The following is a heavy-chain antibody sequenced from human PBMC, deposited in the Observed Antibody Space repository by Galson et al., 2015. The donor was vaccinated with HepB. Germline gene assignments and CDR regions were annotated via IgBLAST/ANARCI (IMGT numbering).Heavy chain of an antibody. Sequence: SLRLSCAASGFTVSSNYMSWVRQAPGKGLECVSVIYSGGSTYYAASVKGRFTISRDNSTNTVYLQMNGLRAEDTAVYYCWGRAYGEDYWGQGTLVTVSS. J-gene: IGHJ4*02. D-gene: IGHD3-10*01. CDR2: IYSGGST. CDR3: WGRAYGEDY. CDR1: GFTVSSNY. V-gene: IGHV3-53*01.